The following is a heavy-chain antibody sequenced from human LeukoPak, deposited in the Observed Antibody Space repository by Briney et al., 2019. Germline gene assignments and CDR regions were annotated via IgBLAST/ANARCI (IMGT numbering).Heavy chain of an antibody. CDR1: GVSISSYY. CDR3: ARRHTYYYDSSGYPLDAFDI. CDR2: IYYSGST. V-gene: IGHV4-59*01. J-gene: IGHJ3*02. Sequence: SETLSLTCTVSGVSISSYYWSWIRQPPGKGLEWLGYIYYSGSTNYNPSLKSRVTISVDTSKNQFSLKLSSVTAADTAVYYCARRHTYYYDSSGYPLDAFDIWGQGTMVTVSS. D-gene: IGHD3-22*01.